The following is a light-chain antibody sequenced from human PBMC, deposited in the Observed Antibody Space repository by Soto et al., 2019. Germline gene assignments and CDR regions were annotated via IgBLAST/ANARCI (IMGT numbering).Light chain of an antibody. CDR1: QSVGGD. CDR3: QQYNAWPRT. CDR2: GAV. J-gene: IGKJ2*01. Sequence: EVVMTQSPVTLSVSPVERATLSCRASQSVGGDLAWYQQTPGQTPRLLIYGAVTRATGVAARFSGAGSGTEFTLPVDSLQSEDVAIYYCQQYNAWPRTFGQGTKLEI. V-gene: IGKV3-15*01.